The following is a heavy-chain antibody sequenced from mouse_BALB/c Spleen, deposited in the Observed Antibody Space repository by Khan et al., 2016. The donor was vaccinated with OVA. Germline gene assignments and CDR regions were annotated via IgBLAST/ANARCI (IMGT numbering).Heavy chain of an antibody. CDR1: GFSLTNYG. CDR3: ARQPYYHYNIMDY. CDR2: IWSDGST. Sequence: QMQLEESGPGLVAHSQSLSITCTISGFSLTNYGVHWVRQPPGKGLEWLVVIWSDGSTTYNSALKSRLTISKDNSKSQVFLKMNSLQTDDTAVYFCARQPYYHYNIMDYWGQGTSVTVSS. D-gene: IGHD2-10*01. V-gene: IGHV2-6-1*01. J-gene: IGHJ4*01.